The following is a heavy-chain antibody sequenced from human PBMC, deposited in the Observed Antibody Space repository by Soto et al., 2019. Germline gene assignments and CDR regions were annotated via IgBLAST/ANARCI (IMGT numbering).Heavy chain of an antibody. CDR1: GFTFSSYA. V-gene: IGHV3-30-3*01. J-gene: IGHJ3*02. CDR3: ARVEGVHIVVVVAATGAFDI. Sequence: QVQLVESGGGVVQPGRSLRLSCAASGFTFSSYAMHWVRQAPGKGLEWVAVISYDGSNKYYADSVKGRFTISRDNSKNTLYLQMNSLRAEDTAVYYCARVEGVHIVVVVAATGAFDIWGQGTMVTVSS. CDR2: ISYDGSNK. D-gene: IGHD2-15*01.